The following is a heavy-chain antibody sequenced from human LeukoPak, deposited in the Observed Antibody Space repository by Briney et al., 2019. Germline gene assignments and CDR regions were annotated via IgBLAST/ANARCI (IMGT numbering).Heavy chain of an antibody. D-gene: IGHD6-19*01. Sequence: PGGSLRLSCAASGFTFSDYYMSWIRQAPGKGLEWVSYISYSGSTLYYADSVKGRFTMSRDHAKNSVYLQMNSLRAEDTAFYYCTRDAALVPGKNFWGQGTLVTVSS. CDR2: ISYSGSTL. CDR1: GFTFSDYY. J-gene: IGHJ4*02. CDR3: TRDAALVPGKNF. V-gene: IGHV3-11*04.